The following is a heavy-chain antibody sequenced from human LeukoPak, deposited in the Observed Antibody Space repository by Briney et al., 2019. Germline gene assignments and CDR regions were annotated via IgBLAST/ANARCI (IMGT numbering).Heavy chain of an antibody. CDR1: GGSISSGDYY. Sequence: PSQTLSLTCTVSGGSISSGDYYWSWIRQPPGKGLEWIGYIYYSGSTYYNPSLKSRVTISVDTSKNQFSLKLSSVTAADTAVYYCAREIIVATPNNWFDPWGQGTLVTVSS. J-gene: IGHJ5*02. D-gene: IGHD5-12*01. CDR3: AREIIVATPNNWFDP. CDR2: IYYSGST. V-gene: IGHV4-30-4*01.